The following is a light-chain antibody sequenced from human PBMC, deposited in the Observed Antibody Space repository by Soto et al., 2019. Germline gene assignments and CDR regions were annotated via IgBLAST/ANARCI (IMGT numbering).Light chain of an antibody. J-gene: IGKJ1*01. V-gene: IGKV1-5*03. Sequence: DIQMTQSPSTLSASVGDRVTITCRASQSISSWLAWYQQKPGKAPKLLIYKASSLESGVPSRFSGSGSGTEFTLTISILQHDDFATYYWQQYNSWTFGQGTKVDIK. CDR3: QQYNSWT. CDR1: QSISSW. CDR2: KAS.